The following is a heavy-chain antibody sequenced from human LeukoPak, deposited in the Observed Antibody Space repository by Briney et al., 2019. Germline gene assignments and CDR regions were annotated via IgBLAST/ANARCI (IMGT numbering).Heavy chain of an antibody. CDR2: IKQDGSEK. CDR3: ARDGETTMIVVVTNSFDY. CDR1: GFTFSSYW. J-gene: IGHJ4*02. D-gene: IGHD3-22*01. Sequence: PGGSRRLSCAASGFTFSSYWMSWVRQAPGKGLEWVANIKQDGSEKYYVDSVKGRFTISRDNAKNSLYLQMNSLRAEDAAVYYCARDGETTMIVVVTNSFDYWGQGTLVTVSS. V-gene: IGHV3-7*01.